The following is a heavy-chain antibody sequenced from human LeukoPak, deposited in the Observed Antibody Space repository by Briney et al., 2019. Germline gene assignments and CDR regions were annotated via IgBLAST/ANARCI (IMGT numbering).Heavy chain of an antibody. CDR1: GFSFDDYA. V-gene: IGHV3-9*01. CDR2: ISLNSGSI. Sequence: GRSLRLSCAASGFSFDDYAMHWVRQAPGKGLEWVSGISLNSGSIDYVGSVKGRFTISRDNAKNSLYLQMTSLRPEDTAFYYCAKGAGRYWTFFDYWGQGILVTVSS. J-gene: IGHJ4*02. D-gene: IGHD1-1*01. CDR3: AKGAGRYWTFFDY.